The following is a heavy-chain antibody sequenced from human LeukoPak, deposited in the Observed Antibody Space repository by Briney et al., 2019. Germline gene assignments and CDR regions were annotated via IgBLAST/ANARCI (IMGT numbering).Heavy chain of an antibody. CDR3: AKDKWWGASDH. J-gene: IGHJ4*02. CDR2: INGDATAT. V-gene: IGHV3-74*01. CDR1: GFTFSAHW. Sequence: GGSLRLSCAASGFTFSAHWMHWVRHAPGKGLVWVAQINGDATATNYAGSVKGRFTISRDNAKNTVHLQMSTLTAEDTAVDYCAKDKWWGASDHWGQGSLVTVSS. D-gene: IGHD2-8*01.